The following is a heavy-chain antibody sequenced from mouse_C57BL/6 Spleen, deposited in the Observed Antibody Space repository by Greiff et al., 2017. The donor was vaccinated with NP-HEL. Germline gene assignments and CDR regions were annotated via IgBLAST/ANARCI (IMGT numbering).Heavy chain of an antibody. D-gene: IGHD1-1*01. CDR1: GYSFTDYN. V-gene: IGHV1-39*01. Sequence: EVQLQQSGPELVKPGASVNISCKASGYSFTDYNMNWVKQSNGKSLEWIGVINPNYGTTSYNQKFKGKATLTVDQSSSTAYMQLNSLTSEDSTVYYCARFYGSSRYFDVWGTGTTVTVSS. CDR3: ARFYGSSRYFDV. CDR2: INPNYGTT. J-gene: IGHJ1*03.